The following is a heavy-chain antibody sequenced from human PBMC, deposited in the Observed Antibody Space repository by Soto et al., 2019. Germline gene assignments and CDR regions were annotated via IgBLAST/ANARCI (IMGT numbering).Heavy chain of an antibody. Sequence: PGESLKISCKSSGYSFSIYWIAWVRLMPGKGLEWMGSIYPDDSDTKYSPSFQGQVTISADKSISAAYLQWSSLKASDTAIYYRXRNSLTGYYNYYYSMDVWGQGTTVTVSS. V-gene: IGHV5-51*01. J-gene: IGHJ6*02. D-gene: IGHD3-9*01. CDR3: XRNSLTGYYNYYYSMDV. CDR2: IYPDDSDT. CDR1: GYSFSIYW.